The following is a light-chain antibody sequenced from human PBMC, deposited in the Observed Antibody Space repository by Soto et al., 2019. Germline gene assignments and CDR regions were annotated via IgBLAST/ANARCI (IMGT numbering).Light chain of an antibody. CDR3: QQYGSSPIT. J-gene: IGKJ3*01. Sequence: EFVLTQSPGTLSLSPGERATLSCRASQSVSSSYLAWYQQKPGQAPRLLIYGASSRATGIPDRFSGGGSGTDFTLTISRLEPEDFAVYYCQQYGSSPITFGPGTKVDIK. V-gene: IGKV3-20*01. CDR2: GAS. CDR1: QSVSSSY.